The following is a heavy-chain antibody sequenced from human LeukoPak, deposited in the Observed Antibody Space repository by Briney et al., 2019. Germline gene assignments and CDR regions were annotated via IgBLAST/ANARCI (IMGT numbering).Heavy chain of an antibody. Sequence: GSLRLSCAASGFTLSSYNMYWVRQPPGEGLEWIGSIYYSGSPYYNPSLKSRVTISVDTYKNQFSLKLSSVTAADTAVYYCSIGYSYAEGDYWGQGTLVTVSS. V-gene: IGHV4-39*07. CDR3: SIGYSYAEGDY. J-gene: IGHJ4*02. CDR1: GFTLSSYN. D-gene: IGHD5-18*01. CDR2: IYYSGSP.